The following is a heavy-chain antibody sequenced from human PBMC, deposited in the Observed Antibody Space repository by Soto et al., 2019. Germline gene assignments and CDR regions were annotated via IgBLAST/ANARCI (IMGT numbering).Heavy chain of an antibody. CDR1: GGSISSGGYY. Sequence: SETLSLTCTVSGGSISSGGYYWCWIRQHPGKGLEWIGYIYYSGSTYYNPSLKSRVTISVDTSKNQFSLKLSSVTAADTAVYYCAREPYGDPALDYWGQGTLVTVSS. V-gene: IGHV4-31*03. CDR2: IYYSGST. D-gene: IGHD4-17*01. CDR3: AREPYGDPALDY. J-gene: IGHJ4*02.